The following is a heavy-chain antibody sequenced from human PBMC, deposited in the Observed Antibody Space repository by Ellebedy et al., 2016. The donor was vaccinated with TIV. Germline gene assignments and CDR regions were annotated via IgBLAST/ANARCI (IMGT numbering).Heavy chain of an antibody. V-gene: IGHV3-30*18. CDR3: AKEIHFDP. Sequence: GGSLRLSXAVSGFTFSSYGMHWVRQAPGKGLEWVAVISYDGSNKYYADSVKGRFTISRDNSKNTLYLQMNSLRAEDTAVYYCAKEIHFDPWGQGTLVTVSS. CDR2: ISYDGSNK. J-gene: IGHJ5*02. CDR1: GFTFSSYG.